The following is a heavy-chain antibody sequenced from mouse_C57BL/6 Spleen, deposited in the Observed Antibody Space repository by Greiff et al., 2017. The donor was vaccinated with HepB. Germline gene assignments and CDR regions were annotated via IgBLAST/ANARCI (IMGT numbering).Heavy chain of an antibody. CDR2: IRSKSNNYAT. D-gene: IGHD1-1*01. CDR1: GFSFNTYA. J-gene: IGHJ2*01. V-gene: IGHV10-1*01. CDR3: VRHEGYGTGFDY. Sequence: EVQGVESGGGLVQPKGSLKLSCAASGFSFNTYAMNWVRQAPGKGLEWVARIRSKSNNYATYYADSVKDRFTISRDDSESTLYLQMNNLKTEDTAMYYCVRHEGYGTGFDYWGQGTTLTVSS.